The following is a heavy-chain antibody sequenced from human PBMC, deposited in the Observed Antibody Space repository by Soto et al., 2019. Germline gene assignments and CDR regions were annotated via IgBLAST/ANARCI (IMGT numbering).Heavy chain of an antibody. D-gene: IGHD4-17*01. CDR2: IYYSGST. V-gene: IGHV4-61*08. Sequence: SETLSLTCTVSGDSVSSSDYYWTWIRQPPGKGLEWIGYIYYSGSTNYNPSLKSRVTISVDTSKNQFSLKLSSVTAADTAVYNCAKLPWADYGGIFDPWGQGTLVTVSS. J-gene: IGHJ5*02. CDR3: AKLPWADYGGIFDP. CDR1: GDSVSSSDYY.